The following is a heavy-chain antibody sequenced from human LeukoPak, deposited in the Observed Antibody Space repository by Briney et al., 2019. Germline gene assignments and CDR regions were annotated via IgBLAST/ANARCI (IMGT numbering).Heavy chain of an antibody. J-gene: IGHJ4*02. V-gene: IGHV3-15*01. CDR2: IKSKTDGGTT. CDR1: GFTFSNAW. Sequence: PGGSLRLSCAASGFTFSNAWMSWVRQAPGKGLEWVGRIKSKTDGGTTDYAAPVKGRFTISRDDSKNTLYLQMNSLKTEDTAVYYCTTLVRGVEYAMVDYWGQATLVTVSS. D-gene: IGHD3-10*02. CDR3: TTLVRGVEYAMVDY.